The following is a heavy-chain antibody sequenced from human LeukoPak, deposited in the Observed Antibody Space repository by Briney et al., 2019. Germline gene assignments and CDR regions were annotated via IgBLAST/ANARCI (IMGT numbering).Heavy chain of an antibody. D-gene: IGHD3-22*01. CDR3: ARDPPYYDNSGYYYDY. J-gene: IGHJ4*02. CDR2: ISGSSLYI. V-gene: IGHV3-21*01. Sequence: LGGSLRLSCAASGFTFSPYSMNWVRQAPGKGLEWVSSISGSSLYIYYADSVKGRFTISRDNAKNSLYLQMNSLRAEDTAVYYCARDPPYYDNSGYYYDYWGQGTLVTVSS. CDR1: GFTFSPYS.